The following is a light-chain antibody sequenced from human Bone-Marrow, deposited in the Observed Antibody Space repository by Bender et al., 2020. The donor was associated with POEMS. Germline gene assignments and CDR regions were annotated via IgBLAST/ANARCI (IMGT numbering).Light chain of an antibody. CDR1: KLGDRY. CDR2: HDT. J-gene: IGLJ1*01. Sequence: SFELTQPPSVSVSPGQTASITCSGDKLGDRYACWYQQKPGQSPVLVIYHDTRRPSGIPERFSGSNSGNTATLTISGTQAMDEADYYCQVWDSTSDNHVFGTGTKVTVL. CDR3: QVWDSTSDNHV. V-gene: IGLV3-1*01.